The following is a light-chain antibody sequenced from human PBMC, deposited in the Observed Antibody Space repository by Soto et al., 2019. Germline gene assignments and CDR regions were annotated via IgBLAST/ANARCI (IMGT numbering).Light chain of an antibody. J-gene: IGLJ2*01. Sequence: QSVLTQPRSVSGSPGQSVTISCTGTSSDVGGYNYVSWYQQHPGKAPKLMIYDVNKWPSGVPDRFSGSKSGNTASLTISGLQAEDEADYYCCSYTTTTTVIFGGGTQLTVL. CDR3: CSYTTTTTVI. V-gene: IGLV2-11*01. CDR1: SSDVGGYNY. CDR2: DVN.